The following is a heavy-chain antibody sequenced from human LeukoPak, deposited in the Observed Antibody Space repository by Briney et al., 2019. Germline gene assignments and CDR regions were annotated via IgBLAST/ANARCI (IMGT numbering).Heavy chain of an antibody. V-gene: IGHV4-59*01. Sequence: SETLSLTCTVSGGSISSYYWSWIRQPPGKGLEWIGYIYYSGSTNYNPSLESRVTISVDTSKNQFSLKLSSVTAADTAVYYCARAVGDGYNLGWFDPWGQGTLVTVSS. D-gene: IGHD5-24*01. CDR1: GGSISSYY. CDR2: IYYSGST. J-gene: IGHJ5*02. CDR3: ARAVGDGYNLGWFDP.